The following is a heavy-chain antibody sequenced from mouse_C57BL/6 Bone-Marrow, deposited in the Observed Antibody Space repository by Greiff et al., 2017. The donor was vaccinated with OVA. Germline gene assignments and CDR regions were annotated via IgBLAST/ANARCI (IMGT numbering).Heavy chain of an antibody. Sequence: VQLQQSGPELVKPGASVKISCKASGYTFTDYSMNWVQQSPGKSLEWIGDINPDNGGTSYHQKFKGKATLTVDKYSSTAYMELRSLTSEADAVYYCARRREGFWFCDGSNWCFDVWGTGTTVTVSA. J-gene: IGHJ1*03. CDR1: GYTFTDYS. D-gene: IGHD2-3*01. CDR3: ARRREGFWFCDGSNWCFDV. V-gene: IGHV1-26*01. CDR2: INPDNGGT.